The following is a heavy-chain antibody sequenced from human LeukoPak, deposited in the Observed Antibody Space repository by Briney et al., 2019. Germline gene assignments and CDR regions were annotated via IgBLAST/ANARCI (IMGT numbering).Heavy chain of an antibody. CDR2: ISGSGDNT. J-gene: IGHJ4*02. Sequence: SGGSLRLSCAASGFTFSSYAMSWVRQTPGKGLEWVSGISGSGDNTYYADSVKGRFTISRDNSKNTLYVQVNSLGTEDTAAYYCARDSSGWYYFDYWGQGTLVTVSS. CDR3: ARDSSGWYYFDY. CDR1: GFTFSSYA. V-gene: IGHV3-23*01. D-gene: IGHD6-19*01.